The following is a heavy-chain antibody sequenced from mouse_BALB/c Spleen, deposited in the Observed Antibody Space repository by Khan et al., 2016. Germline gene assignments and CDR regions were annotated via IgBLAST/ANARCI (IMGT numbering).Heavy chain of an antibody. CDR3: ARDFGNYGYFDV. CDR1: GYTLANYG. Sequence: QIQLVQSGPELKKPGETVKISCKASGYTLANYGVIWVKQAPGKGLKWMVWINTYTGEPIYADDIKGRFAFSLETSASIVYLEINNLKNEDTATYFCARDFGNYGYFDVWGAGTTVTVSS. V-gene: IGHV9-3-1*01. J-gene: IGHJ1*01. D-gene: IGHD2-1*01. CDR2: INTYTGEP.